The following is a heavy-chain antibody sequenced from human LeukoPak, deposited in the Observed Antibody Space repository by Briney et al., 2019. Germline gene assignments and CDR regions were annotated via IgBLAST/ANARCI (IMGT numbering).Heavy chain of an antibody. CDR2: ISWNSGSI. J-gene: IGHJ4*02. Sequence: PGRSLRLSCAASGFTFDDYAMHWVRQAPGKGLEWVSGISWNSGSIGYADSVKGRFTISRDNAKNSLYLQMNSLRAEDTALYYCAKGPYYYDSSLGYFDYWGQGTLVTVSS. CDR1: GFTFDDYA. CDR3: AKGPYYYDSSLGYFDY. D-gene: IGHD3-22*01. V-gene: IGHV3-9*01.